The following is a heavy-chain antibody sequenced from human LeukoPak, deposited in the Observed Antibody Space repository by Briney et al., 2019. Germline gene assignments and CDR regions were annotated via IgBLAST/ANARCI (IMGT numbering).Heavy chain of an antibody. V-gene: IGHV3-30*04. Sequence: PGGSLRLSCAASGFTFSSHPMHWVRQTPGKGLEWVAVISYDGKNKYYADSVNGRFTVSRDNTKNTLYLQMNSLRVDDMGVYYCVRVMTTTRNFDYWGPGTLVTVSS. CDR2: ISYDGKNK. J-gene: IGHJ4*02. CDR3: VRVMTTTRNFDY. CDR1: GFTFSSHP. D-gene: IGHD1-1*01.